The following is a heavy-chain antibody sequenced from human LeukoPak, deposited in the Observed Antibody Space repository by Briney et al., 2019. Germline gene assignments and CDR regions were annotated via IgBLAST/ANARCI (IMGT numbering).Heavy chain of an antibody. CDR1: GYSISSGYY. D-gene: IGHD2-2*01. V-gene: IGHV4-38-2*02. CDR2: IQNGGDS. CDR3: ARGMGRFCTSTSCYLSFVY. J-gene: IGHJ4*02. Sequence: SETLSLTCNVSGYSISSGYYWAWIRQSPGKGLEWIGSIQNGGDSYYNPSLKSRTTLSVDTSKNQFSLKLTSVTAADTAVFYCARGMGRFCTSTSCYLSFVYWGQGTLVAVSS.